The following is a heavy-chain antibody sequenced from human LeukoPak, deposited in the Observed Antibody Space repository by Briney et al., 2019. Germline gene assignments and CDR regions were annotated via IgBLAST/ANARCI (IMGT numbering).Heavy chain of an antibody. J-gene: IGHJ5*02. V-gene: IGHV3-48*01. CDR1: GFTFSSYS. D-gene: IGHD3-22*01. Sequence: GGSLRLSCAASGFTFSSYSMNWVRQAPGKGLEWVSYISSSSSTIYYADSVKGRFTISRDNAKNSLYLQMNSLRAEGTAVYYCARDLGQYYDTSDNWFDPWGQGTLVTVSS. CDR3: ARDLGQYYDTSDNWFDP. CDR2: ISSSSSTI.